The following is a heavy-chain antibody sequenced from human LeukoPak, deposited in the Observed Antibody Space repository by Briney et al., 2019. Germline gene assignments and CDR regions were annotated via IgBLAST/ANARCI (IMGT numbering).Heavy chain of an antibody. V-gene: IGHV3-15*01. CDR1: GFTFSNAW. CDR3: TTGGLWYSGRVF. J-gene: IGHJ4*02. Sequence: GGSLRLSCAASGFTFSNAWMSWVRQAPGKGLEWVGRIKSKTDGGTTAFAAPVKGRFTMSRDDSKNTLYLQMNSLKTEDTAMYYCTTGGLWYSGRVFWGQGALVTVS. CDR2: IKSKTDGGTT. D-gene: IGHD3-10*01.